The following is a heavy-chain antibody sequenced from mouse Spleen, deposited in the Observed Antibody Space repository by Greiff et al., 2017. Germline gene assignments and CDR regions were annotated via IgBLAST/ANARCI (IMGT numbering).Heavy chain of an antibody. CDR1: GYTFTDYY. Sequence: VKLVESGAELVRPGASVKLSCKASGYTFTDYYINWVKQRPGQGLEWIARIYPGSGNTYYNEKFKGKATLTAEKSSSTAYMQLSSLTSEDSAVYFCARSYLNWADYWGQGTTLTVSS. J-gene: IGHJ2*01. V-gene: IGHV1-76*01. CDR3: ARSYLNWADY. D-gene: IGHD4-1*01. CDR2: IYPGSGNT.